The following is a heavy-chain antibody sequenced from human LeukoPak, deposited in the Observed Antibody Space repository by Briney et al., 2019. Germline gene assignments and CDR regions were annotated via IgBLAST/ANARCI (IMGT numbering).Heavy chain of an antibody. V-gene: IGHV4-4*02. CDR1: GGSISSRNL. CDR2: IYHSGST. J-gene: IGHJ6*03. D-gene: IGHD6-19*01. CDR3: ARGGIAVAGFKSKRYYYYYYMDV. Sequence: SETLSLTCTVSGGSISSRNLWRWVRQPPGKGLEWIGEIYHSGSTNYNPSLKSRFTISVDKSKNQFSLKLSSVTAADTAVYYCARGGIAVAGFKSKRYYYYYYMDVWGKGTTVTISS.